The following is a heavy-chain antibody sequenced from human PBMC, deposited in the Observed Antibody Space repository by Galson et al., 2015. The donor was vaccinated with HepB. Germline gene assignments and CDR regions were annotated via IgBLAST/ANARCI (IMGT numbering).Heavy chain of an antibody. CDR3: ARSSGWYLGAFDI. CDR1: GYTFTSYA. CDR2: INAGNGNT. D-gene: IGHD6-19*01. Sequence: SVKVSCKASGYTFTSYAMHWVRQAPGQRLEWMGWINAGNGNTKYSQKFQGRVTITRDTSASTAYMELSSLRSEDTAVYYCARSSGWYLGAFDIWGQGTMVTVSS. V-gene: IGHV1-3*01. J-gene: IGHJ3*02.